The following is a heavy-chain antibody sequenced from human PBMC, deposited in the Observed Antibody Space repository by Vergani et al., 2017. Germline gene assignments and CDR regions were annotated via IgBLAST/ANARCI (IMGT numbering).Heavy chain of an antibody. CDR2: IDHTGRP. CDR1: GGSFTSYH. J-gene: IGHJ6*02. CDR3: ARVNTQMNGHLYCCSLVDV. V-gene: IGHV4-34*01. Sequence: QVQLQQWGGGLLKPSETLSLTCVVNGGSFTSYHWTWIRQSPGEGLEWVGDIDHTGRPDYNPSLKSRLTMSVDKSRNQFSLTLNSVTATDTAIYFCARVNTQMNGHLYCCSLVDVWGQGTAVTVS. D-gene: IGHD2-8*02.